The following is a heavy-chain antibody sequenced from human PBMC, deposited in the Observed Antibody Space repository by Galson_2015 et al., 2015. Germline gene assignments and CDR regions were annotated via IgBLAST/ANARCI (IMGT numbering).Heavy chain of an antibody. V-gene: IGHV2-5*02. CDR1: GFSLSTSGVG. CDR2: IYWDDDK. J-gene: IGHJ4*02. D-gene: IGHD3-16*01. Sequence: VKPTQTLTLTCTFSGFSLSTSGVGVGWIRQPPGKALEWLALIYWDDDKRYSPSLKSRLTITKDTSKNQVVLTMTNMDPVDTATYYCAHSPYDYIWGRRRYYFDYWGQGTLVTVSS. CDR3: AHSPYDYIWGRRRYYFDY.